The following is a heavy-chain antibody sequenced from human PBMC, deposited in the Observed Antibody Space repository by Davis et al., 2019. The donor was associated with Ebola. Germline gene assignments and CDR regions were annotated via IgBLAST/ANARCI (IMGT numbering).Heavy chain of an antibody. V-gene: IGHV1-69*13. CDR3: ATSKEVLEAVRGVSSGNYFDS. CDR1: GGTFSSYG. J-gene: IGHJ4*02. CDR2: IIPIFGTV. Sequence: SVKVSCKASGGTFSSYGISWVRQAPEQGLEWMGGIIPIFGTVNYAQKFQGRVTINADESTSTAYMELSSLRSEDTAVFYCATSKEVLEAVRGVSSGNYFDSWGQGTLVTVSS. D-gene: IGHD2-15*01.